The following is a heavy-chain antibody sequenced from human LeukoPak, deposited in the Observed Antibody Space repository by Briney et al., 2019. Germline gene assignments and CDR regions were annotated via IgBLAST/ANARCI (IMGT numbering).Heavy chain of an antibody. V-gene: IGHV3-23*01. J-gene: IGHJ4*02. CDR3: AKDPLYCSSTSRYVGSAAY. Sequence: GGSLRLSCAASGFTFSSYAMSWVRQAPGKGLEWVSAISGSGGSTYYADSVKGRFTISRDNSKNTLYLQMNSLRAEDTAVYYCAKDPLYCSSTSRYVGSAAYWGQGTLVTVSS. CDR1: GFTFSSYA. D-gene: IGHD2-2*01. CDR2: ISGSGGST.